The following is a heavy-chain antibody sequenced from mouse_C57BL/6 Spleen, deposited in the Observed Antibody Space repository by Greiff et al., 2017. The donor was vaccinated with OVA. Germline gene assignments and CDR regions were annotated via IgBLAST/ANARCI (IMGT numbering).Heavy chain of an antibody. CDR1: GYTFTSYW. CDR2: IYPGSGST. Sequence: QVQLQQPGAELVKPGASVKMSCKASGYTFTSYWITWVKQRPGQGLEWIGGIYPGSGSTNYNEKFKSKATLTVDTSSSTAYMQRSSLTSEDSAVYYCARKAAQAAWFAYWGQGTLVTVSA. D-gene: IGHD3-2*02. J-gene: IGHJ3*01. CDR3: ARKAAQAAWFAY. V-gene: IGHV1-55*01.